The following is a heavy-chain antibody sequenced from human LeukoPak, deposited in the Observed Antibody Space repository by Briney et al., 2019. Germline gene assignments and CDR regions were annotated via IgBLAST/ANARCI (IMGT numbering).Heavy chain of an antibody. D-gene: IGHD2-15*01. J-gene: IGHJ4*02. CDR2: IYITGNT. Sequence: SETLSLTCTVSGGSISSYYWSWIRQPAGKGLEWIGRIYITGNTKYNPSLKSRVTMSVDMSKNQFSLKLSSVTAADTAVYYCATHLYCSGGSCYVTFDYWGQGTLVTVSS. CDR3: ATHLYCSGGSCYVTFDY. V-gene: IGHV4-4*07. CDR1: GGSISSYY.